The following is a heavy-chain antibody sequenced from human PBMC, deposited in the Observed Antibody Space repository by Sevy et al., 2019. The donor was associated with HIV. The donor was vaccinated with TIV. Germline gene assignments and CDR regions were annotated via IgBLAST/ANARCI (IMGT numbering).Heavy chain of an antibody. Sequence: SVKVSCKASGYSFTGYFIHWVRQAPGQGLEWMGWINPSSGGTMSAQKFHDKVTMTRDTSINTAYLELSRLRSDDTAVYYCARELDDFWSGYQFWGQGTLVTVSS. CDR3: ARELDDFWSGYQF. V-gene: IGHV1-2*02. J-gene: IGHJ4*02. CDR1: GYSFTGYF. CDR2: INPSSGGT. D-gene: IGHD3-3*01.